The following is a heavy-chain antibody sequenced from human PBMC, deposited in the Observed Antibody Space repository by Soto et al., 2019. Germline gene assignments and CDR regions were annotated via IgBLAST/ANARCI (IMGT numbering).Heavy chain of an antibody. Sequence: SGKVSCKASGGTFNSYTINWVRQAPGRGLEWVGQVVPMYDSVNYAENFQGRVTITADKSTKTAYMDLTSLRSEDTALYFCASWRSYSGSYCFDYWGQGTLVTVSS. J-gene: IGHJ4*02. V-gene: IGHV1-69*06. D-gene: IGHD1-26*01. CDR2: VVPMYDSV. CDR1: GGTFNSYT. CDR3: ASWRSYSGSYCFDY.